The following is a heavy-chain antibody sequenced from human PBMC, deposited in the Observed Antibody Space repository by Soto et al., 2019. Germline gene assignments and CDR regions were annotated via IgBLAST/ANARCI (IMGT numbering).Heavy chain of an antibody. J-gene: IGHJ6*02. V-gene: IGHV1-46*01. CDR2: INPSGGST. D-gene: IGHD3-10*01. CDR1: GYTFTSYY. Sequence: ASVRVSCKASGYTFTSYYMHWVRQAPGQGLEWMGIINPSGGSTSYAQKFQGRVTMTRDTSTSTVYMELSSLRSEDTAVYYCARDRGEGNPMDVWSQGTTVTVSS. CDR3: ARDRGEGNPMDV.